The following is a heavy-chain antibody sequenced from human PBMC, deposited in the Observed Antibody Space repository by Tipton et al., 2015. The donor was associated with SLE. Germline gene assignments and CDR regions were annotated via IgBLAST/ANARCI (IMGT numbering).Heavy chain of an antibody. CDR2: IYYSGST. J-gene: IGHJ4*02. D-gene: IGHD2-21*01. V-gene: IGHV4-39*07. CDR3: ARRRFQSASDY. CDR1: GGSMSNSISY. Sequence: TLSLTCTVSGGSMSNSISYWGWIRQPPGKGLEWIGSIYYSGSTYNKPSLKSRVTISVDRSKNQFSLRLTSVTAADTAVYYCARRRFQSASDYWGQGTLVSVSS.